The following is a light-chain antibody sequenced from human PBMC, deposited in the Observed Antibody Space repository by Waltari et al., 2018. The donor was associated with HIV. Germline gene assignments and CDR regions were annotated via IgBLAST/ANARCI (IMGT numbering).Light chain of an antibody. J-gene: IGLJ3*02. CDR1: SSDVGGSNY. Sequence: QSALTQPASVSGSPGQSITLSCTGTSSDVGGSNYVSWYQQHPGNAPKLMIYDVSKRPSGVSNRFSGSKSGNTASLTISGLQAEDEADYYCCSYAGSSTWVFGGGTKLTVL. CDR3: CSYAGSSTWV. V-gene: IGLV2-23*02. CDR2: DVS.